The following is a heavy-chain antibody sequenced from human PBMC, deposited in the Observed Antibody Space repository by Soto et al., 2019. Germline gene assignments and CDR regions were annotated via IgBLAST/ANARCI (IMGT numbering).Heavy chain of an antibody. J-gene: IGHJ4*02. CDR1: GGSISSGGYY. D-gene: IGHD2-8*02. CDR3: ARGGGVYYFDY. V-gene: IGHV4-61*08. Sequence: SETLSLTCTVSGGSISSGGYYWSWIRQHPGKGLEWIGYIYYSGITDYNPSLKSRVTISVDTSKSQFSLKLSSVTAADTAVYYCARGGGVYYFDYWGQRTLVTVSS. CDR2: IYYSGIT.